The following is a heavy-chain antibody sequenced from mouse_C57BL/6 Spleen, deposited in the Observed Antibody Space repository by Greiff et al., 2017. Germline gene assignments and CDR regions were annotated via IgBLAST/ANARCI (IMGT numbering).Heavy chain of an antibody. CDR3: ASPYGNYPYWYFDV. D-gene: IGHD2-1*01. V-gene: IGHV5-17*01. J-gene: IGHJ1*03. CDR1: GFTFSDYG. CDR2: ISSGSSTI. Sequence: VQLKESGGGLVKPGGSLKLSCAASGFTFSDYGMHWVRQAPEKGLEWVAYISSGSSTIYYADTVKGRFTISRDNAKNTLFLQMTSLRSEDTAMYYCASPYGNYPYWYFDVWGTGTTVTVSS.